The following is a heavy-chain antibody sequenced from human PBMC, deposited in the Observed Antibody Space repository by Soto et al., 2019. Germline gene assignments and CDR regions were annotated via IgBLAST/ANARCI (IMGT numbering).Heavy chain of an antibody. CDR1: GGSISSYY. CDR2: IYYSGST. Sequence: SETLSLTCTVSGGSISSYYWSWIRQPPGKGLEWIGYIYYSGSTNYNPSLKSRVTISVDTSKNQFSLKLSSVTAADTAVYYCARFNRACSGGSCCSGFDYWGRGTLVTVSS. V-gene: IGHV4-59*01. J-gene: IGHJ4*02. CDR3: ARFNRACSGGSCCSGFDY. D-gene: IGHD2-15*01.